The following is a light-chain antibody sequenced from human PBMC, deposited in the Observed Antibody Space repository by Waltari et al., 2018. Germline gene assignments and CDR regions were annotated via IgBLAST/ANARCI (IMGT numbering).Light chain of an antibody. Sequence: TQSPATLSLSPGERATLSCRASQSVSSYLAWYQQKPGQAPRLLIYDASNRATGIPARFSGSGSGTDFTLTISSLEPEDFAVYYCQQRSNLGTFGPGTKVDIK. CDR3: QQRSNLGT. CDR1: QSVSSY. CDR2: DAS. V-gene: IGKV3-11*01. J-gene: IGKJ3*01.